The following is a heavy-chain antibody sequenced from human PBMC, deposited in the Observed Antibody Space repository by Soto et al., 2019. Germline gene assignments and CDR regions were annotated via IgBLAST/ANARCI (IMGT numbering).Heavy chain of an antibody. CDR1: GFTLRNSR. V-gene: IGHV3-7*04. CDR2: IKQDGSDT. CDR3: ATDLGTTMARH. J-gene: IGHJ4*02. Sequence: GSLRLSCAASGFTLRNSRMSWVRQAPGKGLEWVANIKQDGSDTYYVDSVKGRFTISRDNAKNSLCLQMNSLRAEDTAVYYCATDLGTTMARHWGQGTLVTVSS. D-gene: IGHD1-1*01.